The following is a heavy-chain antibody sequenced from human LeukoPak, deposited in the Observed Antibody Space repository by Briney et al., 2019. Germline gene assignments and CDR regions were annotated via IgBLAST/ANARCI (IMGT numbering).Heavy chain of an antibody. V-gene: IGHV4-4*07. J-gene: IGHJ6*03. CDR2: IYTSGST. CDR3: ARDQAQPSLFGGNRPKYYYYYMDV. Sequence: SETLSLTCTVSGGSISSHYWSWIWQPAGKGLEWIGRIYTSGSTNYNPSLKSRVTMSVDTSKNQFSLKLSSVTAADTAVYYCARDQAQPSLFGGNRPKYYYYYMDVWGKGTTVTVSS. D-gene: IGHD4-23*01. CDR1: GGSISSHY.